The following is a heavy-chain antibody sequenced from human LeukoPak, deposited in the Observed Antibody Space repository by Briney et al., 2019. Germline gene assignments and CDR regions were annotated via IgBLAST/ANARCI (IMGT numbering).Heavy chain of an antibody. Sequence: SETLSLTCTVSGVSISSSSYYWGWIRQPPGKGLEWIGYIYYSGSTNYNPSLKSRVTISVDTSKNQFSLKLSSVTAADTAVYYCARVVGRKDGGFDYWGQGTLVTVSS. V-gene: IGHV4-61*05. J-gene: IGHJ4*02. CDR1: GVSISSSSYY. D-gene: IGHD1-26*01. CDR3: ARVVGRKDGGFDY. CDR2: IYYSGST.